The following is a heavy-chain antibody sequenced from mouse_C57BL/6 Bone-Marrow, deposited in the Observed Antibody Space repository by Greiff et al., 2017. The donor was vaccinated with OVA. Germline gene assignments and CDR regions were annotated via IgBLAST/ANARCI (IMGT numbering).Heavy chain of an antibody. J-gene: IGHJ4*01. D-gene: IGHD1-1*01. Sequence: VQLQQPGTELVKPGASVTLSCKASGYTFTSYWMHWVKQRPGQGLEWIGNINPSNGGTNYTEKFKSKATLTVDKSSSTAYMQLSSLTSEDAAVYDWARSSDYGSSYDAMDYWGQGTSVTVSS. CDR1: GYTFTSYW. CDR3: ARSSDYGSSYDAMDY. V-gene: IGHV1-53*01. CDR2: INPSNGGT.